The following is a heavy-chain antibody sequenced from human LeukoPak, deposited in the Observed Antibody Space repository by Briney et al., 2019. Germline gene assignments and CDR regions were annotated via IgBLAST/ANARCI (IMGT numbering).Heavy chain of an antibody. CDR1: GFTFSSYW. J-gene: IGHJ6*03. CDR2: IKQDGSEK. Sequence: GGSLRLSCAASGFTFSSYWMSWVRQAPGKGLEWVANIKQDGSEKYYVDSVKGRFTISRDNAKNSLFLQMNSLRGEDTAVYYCARDGATFSGYDWFYYMDVWGKGTTVTVSS. V-gene: IGHV3-7*01. CDR3: ARDGATFSGYDWFYYMDV. D-gene: IGHD5-12*01.